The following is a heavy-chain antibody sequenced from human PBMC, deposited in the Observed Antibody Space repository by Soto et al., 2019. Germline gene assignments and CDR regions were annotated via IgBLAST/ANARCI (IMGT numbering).Heavy chain of an antibody. D-gene: IGHD6-13*01. CDR3: ARPSGYSSSWFTTHYYYYYGMDV. J-gene: IGHJ6*02. CDR1: GGSISSSSYY. CDR2: IYYSGST. V-gene: IGHV4-39*01. Sequence: PSETLSLTCTVSGGSISSSSYYWGWIRQPPGKGLEWIGSIYYSGSTYYNPSLKSRVTISVDTSKNQFSLKLSSVTAADTAVYYCARPSGYSSSWFTTHYYYYYGMDVWGQGTTVTSP.